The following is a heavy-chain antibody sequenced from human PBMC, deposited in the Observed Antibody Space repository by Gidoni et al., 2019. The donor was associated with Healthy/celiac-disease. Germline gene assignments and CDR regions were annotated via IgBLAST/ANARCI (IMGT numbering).Heavy chain of an antibody. J-gene: IGHJ6*02. D-gene: IGHD3-10*01. V-gene: IGHV3-30*04. CDR3: ARPYGSGRIFLYYYYGMDV. CDR1: GFTFSSYA. CDR2: ISYDGSNK. Sequence: QVQLVESGGGVVQPGRSLRLSCAASGFTFSSYAMHWVRQAPGKGLEWVAVISYDGSNKYYADSVKGRFTISRDNSKNTLYLQMNSLRAEDTAVYYCARPYGSGRIFLYYYYGMDVWGQGTTVTVSS.